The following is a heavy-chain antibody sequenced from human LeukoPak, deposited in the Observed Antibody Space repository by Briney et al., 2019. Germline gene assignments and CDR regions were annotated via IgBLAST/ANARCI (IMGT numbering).Heavy chain of an antibody. Sequence: ASVKVSCKVSGYTLTELSMHWVRQAPRKGLEWMGGFYPEDGETIYAQKFQGRVTMTEDTSTDTAYMELSSLRSEDTAVYYCATVPYSSSSGAFDYWGQGTLVTVSS. CDR1: GYTLTELS. D-gene: IGHD6-6*01. J-gene: IGHJ4*02. CDR3: ATVPYSSSSGAFDY. V-gene: IGHV1-24*01. CDR2: FYPEDGET.